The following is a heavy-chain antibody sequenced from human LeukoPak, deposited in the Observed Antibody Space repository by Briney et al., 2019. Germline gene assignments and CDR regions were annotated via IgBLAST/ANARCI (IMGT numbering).Heavy chain of an antibody. CDR3: ARVDCSGGSCTISPFDY. CDR1: GYTFTSYD. CDR2: MNPNSGNT. J-gene: IGHJ4*02. V-gene: IGHV1-8*01. Sequence: ASVKVSCKASGYTFTSYDINWVRQATGQGLEWMGWMNPNSGNTGYAQKFQGRVTMTRNTSISTAYMELSSLRSEDTAVYYCARVDCSGGSCTISPFDYWGQGTLVTVSS. D-gene: IGHD2-15*01.